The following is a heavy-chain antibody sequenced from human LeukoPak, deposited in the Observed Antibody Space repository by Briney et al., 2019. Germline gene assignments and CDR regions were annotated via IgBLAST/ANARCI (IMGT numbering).Heavy chain of an antibody. CDR1: QLTFSSAW. J-gene: IGHJ4*02. CDR2: IKSRTDGGTT. CDR3: ATEFYSNGYNY. V-gene: IGHV3-15*01. D-gene: IGHD5-24*01. Sequence: PGGSLRLSCAASQLTFSSAWMTWVRQIPGKGLEWVGHIKSRTDGGTTDYAAPVKGRFTVSRDDSKNTVYLQMNSLKTEDSAVYFCATEFYSNGYNYWGRGTLSPSPQ.